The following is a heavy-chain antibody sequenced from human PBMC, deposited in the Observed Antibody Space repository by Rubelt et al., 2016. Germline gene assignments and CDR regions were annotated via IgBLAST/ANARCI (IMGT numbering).Heavy chain of an antibody. J-gene: IGHJ4*02. D-gene: IGHD3-10*01. V-gene: IGHV4-31*02. CDR2: IYYSGST. CDR3: ARVRGSGCWADY. Sequence: EWIGYIYYSGSTYYNPSLKSRVTISVDTSKNQFSLKLSSVTAADTAVYYCARVRGSGCWADYWGQGTLVTVSS.